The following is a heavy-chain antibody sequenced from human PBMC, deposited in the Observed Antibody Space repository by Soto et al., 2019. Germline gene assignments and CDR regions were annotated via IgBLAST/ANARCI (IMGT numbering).Heavy chain of an antibody. J-gene: IGHJ4*02. CDR3: TRDKRSRGWNGALGY. CDR2: ISSKIYGGTT. CDR1: GFTFGDYA. Sequence: PGGSLRLSCRTSGFTFGDYAMSWVRQAPGKGLEGVGFISSKIYGGTTAYAASVKGRFTISRDDSKYTAYLQMHSLKTEDSARYYCTRDKRSRGWNGALGYWGPGTLVTVSS. V-gene: IGHV3-49*04. D-gene: IGHD1-1*01.